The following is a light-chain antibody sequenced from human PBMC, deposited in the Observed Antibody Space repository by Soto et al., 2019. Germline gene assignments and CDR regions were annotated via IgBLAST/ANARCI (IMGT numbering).Light chain of an antibody. CDR3: QHYNNWPIT. Sequence: EIMMTQSPATLSLSPGERATLSCRASQSVGSSLAWYQQRPGQAPRLLIYDASNRATGIPARFSGSGSGTDFTLTISSLQSEDFAVYHCQHYNNWPITFGQGTRLEIK. CDR1: QSVGSS. V-gene: IGKV3D-15*01. J-gene: IGKJ5*01. CDR2: DAS.